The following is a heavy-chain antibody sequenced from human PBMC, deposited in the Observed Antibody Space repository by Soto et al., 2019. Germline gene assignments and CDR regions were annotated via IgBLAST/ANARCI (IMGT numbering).Heavy chain of an antibody. V-gene: IGHV4-59*01. D-gene: IGHD5-18*01. CDR2: IFYNGNT. CDR1: GGSINTYY. CDR3: AIGYRGYSYANFDC. Sequence: QVQLQESGPGLVKPSETLSLTCTVSGGSINTYYWNWFRQPPGKGLERITYIFYNGNTDSNPSLEGRVTISADAPKNQLSLERSSVTAAETAVYYCAIGYRGYSYANFDCWGQGVLVTVSS. J-gene: IGHJ4*02.